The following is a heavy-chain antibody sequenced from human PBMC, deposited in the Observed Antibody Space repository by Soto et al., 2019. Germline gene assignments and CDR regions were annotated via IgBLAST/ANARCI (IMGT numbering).Heavy chain of an antibody. D-gene: IGHD2-2*01. CDR2: IYYSGST. CDR3: ARALGVVVPYFDY. Sequence: SETLSLTCTVSGGSISSGDHYWSWIRQPPGKGLEWIGYIYYSGSTYYNPSLKSRATISIDTSKNQFSLKLNSVTAADTAVYYCARALGVVVPYFDYWGQGTLVTVSS. V-gene: IGHV4-30-4*02. J-gene: IGHJ4*02. CDR1: GGSISSGDHY.